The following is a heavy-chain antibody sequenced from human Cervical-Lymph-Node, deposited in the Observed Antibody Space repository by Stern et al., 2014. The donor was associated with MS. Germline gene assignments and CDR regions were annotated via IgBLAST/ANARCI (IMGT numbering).Heavy chain of an antibody. V-gene: IGHV7-4-1*02. J-gene: IGHJ4*02. D-gene: IGHD3/OR15-3a*01. CDR3: AILQGTGSDS. Sequence: DQLVESGSEVMKPGASVKVSCKASGYTFTTYPINWVRPAPGQGLEWLGWMDTNNGSPTYAQAFTGKYVFSLDTPVSTAFLHISGLKAEDTAVYYCAILQGTGSDSWGQGALVTVSS. CDR1: GYTFTTYP. CDR2: MDTNNGSP.